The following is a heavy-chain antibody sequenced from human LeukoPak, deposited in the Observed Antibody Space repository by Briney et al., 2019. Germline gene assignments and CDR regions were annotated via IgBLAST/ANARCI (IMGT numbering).Heavy chain of an antibody. Sequence: ASVKVCCKDSGCTFISYGISGVRQTPGQGLDWMGWISAYNGNTNYAQKLQGRVTMTTDTSTSTAYMELRSLRSDDTAVYYWARARTPSGWYAYWGQGTLVTVSS. J-gene: IGHJ4*02. D-gene: IGHD6-19*01. V-gene: IGHV1-18*01. CDR1: GCTFISYG. CDR2: ISAYNGNT. CDR3: ARARTPSGWYAY.